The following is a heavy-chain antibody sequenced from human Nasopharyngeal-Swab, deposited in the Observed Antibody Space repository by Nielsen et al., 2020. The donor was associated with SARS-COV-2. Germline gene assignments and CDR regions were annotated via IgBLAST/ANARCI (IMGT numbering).Heavy chain of an antibody. CDR3: EKKGRRFGELLDMFDY. J-gene: IGHJ4*02. Sequence: GGSLRLSCAASGFTFSSYAMSWVRQAPGKGLEWVSAISGSGGSTYYADSVKGRFTISRDNSKNTLYLQMNSLRAEDKAGEEGEKKGRRFGELLDMFDYWGQGTLVTVSS. V-gene: IGHV3-23*01. CDR1: GFTFSSYA. D-gene: IGHD3-10*01. CDR2: ISGSGGST.